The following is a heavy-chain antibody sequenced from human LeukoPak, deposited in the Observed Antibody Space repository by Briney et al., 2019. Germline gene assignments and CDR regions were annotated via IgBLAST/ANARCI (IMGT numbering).Heavy chain of an antibody. CDR1: GFTFSSYS. J-gene: IGHJ4*02. Sequence: GGSLRLSCAASGFTFSSYSMNWVRQAPGKGLEWVSSISSSSSYIYYADSVKGRFTISRDNAKNSLYLQMNSLRAEDTAVYYCARDLVTMVRGALDYWGQGTLVTVPS. CDR2: ISSSSSYI. CDR3: ARDLVTMVRGALDY. D-gene: IGHD3-10*01. V-gene: IGHV3-21*01.